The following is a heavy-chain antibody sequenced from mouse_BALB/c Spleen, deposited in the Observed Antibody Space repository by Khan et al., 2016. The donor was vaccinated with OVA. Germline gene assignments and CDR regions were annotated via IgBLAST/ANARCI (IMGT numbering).Heavy chain of an antibody. V-gene: IGHV5-9-3*01. J-gene: IGHJ2*01. D-gene: IGHD4-1*01. CDR1: GFTFSNYA. CDR3: TRNWYYFDY. Sequence: EVQVVESGGGLVKPGGSLKLSCAASGFTFSNYAMSWVRQTPEKRLEWVATIRSGGSYHSYPDSVKGRFTFSMENAKNTLYLQMSSSRAEDTAMYYCTRNWYYFDYWGQGTTLTVSS. CDR2: IRSGGSYH.